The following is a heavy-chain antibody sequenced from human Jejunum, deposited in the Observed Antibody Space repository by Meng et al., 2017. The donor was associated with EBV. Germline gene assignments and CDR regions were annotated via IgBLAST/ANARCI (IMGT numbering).Heavy chain of an antibody. D-gene: IGHD2-2*01. CDR2: ISTGSDYI. Sequence: EVQLVESGGGLVKPGGSLRLSCAASGITFNSYSMTWVRQAPGKGLEWVSFISTGSDYIYYADSVKGRFTISRDNAKNLLYLQMNSLRAEDTAVYYCAVSSSSAPYWGQGPLVTVSS. V-gene: IGHV3-21*06. CDR1: GITFNSYS. J-gene: IGHJ4*02. CDR3: AVSSSSAPY.